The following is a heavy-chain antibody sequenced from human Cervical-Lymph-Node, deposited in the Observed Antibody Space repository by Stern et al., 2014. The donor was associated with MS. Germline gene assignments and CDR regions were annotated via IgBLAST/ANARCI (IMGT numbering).Heavy chain of an antibody. CDR2: IYYSGST. J-gene: IGHJ6*02. V-gene: IGHV4-59*01. CDR3: ARADSSGSNYYYGMDV. Sequence: VPLVESGPGLVKPSETLSLTCTVSGGSISGFYWSWIRQPPGQGLAWIGYIYYSGSTKYNPSLKSRVTISVDTSKNQFSLTLNSVTAADTAVYYCARADSSGSNYYYGMDVWGHGTAVTVSS. CDR1: GGSISGFY. D-gene: IGHD6-19*01.